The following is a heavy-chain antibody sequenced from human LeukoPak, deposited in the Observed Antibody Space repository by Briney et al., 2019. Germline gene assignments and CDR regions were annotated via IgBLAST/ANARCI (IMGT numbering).Heavy chain of an antibody. J-gene: IGHJ4*02. CDR1: GFTFTSYA. CDR3: VKSREQWAPFDY. CDR2: ISGSGIST. D-gene: IGHD6-19*01. Sequence: GGSLRLSCAVSGFTFTSYAMSWVRQAPGKGLEWVTGISGSGISTYYADSVKGRFTISRDNSKSTLYLQMNSLGAEGTAVYYCVKSREQWAPFDYWGRGTLVTVSS. V-gene: IGHV3-23*01.